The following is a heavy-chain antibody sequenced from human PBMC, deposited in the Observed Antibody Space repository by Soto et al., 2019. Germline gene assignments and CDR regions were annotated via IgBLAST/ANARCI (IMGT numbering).Heavy chain of an antibody. D-gene: IGHD3-9*01. Sequence: GGSLRLSCAASGFTFSSYAMSWVRQAPGKGLEWVSAISGSGGSTYYADSVKGRFTISRDNSKNTLYLQMNSLRAEDTAVYYCAKDRGFRNYDILTGYSRIDAFDIWGQGTMVTVSS. CDR2: ISGSGGST. V-gene: IGHV3-23*01. J-gene: IGHJ3*02. CDR1: GFTFSSYA. CDR3: AKDRGFRNYDILTGYSRIDAFDI.